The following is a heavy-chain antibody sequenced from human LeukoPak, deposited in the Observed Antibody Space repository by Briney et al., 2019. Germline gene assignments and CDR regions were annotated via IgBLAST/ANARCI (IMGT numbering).Heavy chain of an antibody. Sequence: SETLSLTCTVSGYSISSDYYWAWIRQPPGKGLEWIGEINHSGSTNYNPSLKSRVTISVDTSKNQFSLKLSSVTAADTAVYYCARGRRPSRGYCSSTSCYYYYYMDVWGKGTTVTVSS. CDR2: INHSGST. CDR1: GYSISSDYY. V-gene: IGHV4-38-2*02. J-gene: IGHJ6*03. CDR3: ARGRRPSRGYCSSTSCYYYYYMDV. D-gene: IGHD2-2*03.